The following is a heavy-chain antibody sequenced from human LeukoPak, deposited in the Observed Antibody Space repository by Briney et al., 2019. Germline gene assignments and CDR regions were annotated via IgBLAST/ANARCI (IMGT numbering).Heavy chain of an antibody. CDR1: GGSFSGYY. Sequence: SETLSLTCAVYGGSFSGYYWSWIRQPPGTGLEWIGEINHSGSTNYNPSLKSRVTISVDTSKNQFSLKLSSVTAADTAVYYCARGGYCSGGSCYSPPKLFDYWGQGTLVTVSS. CDR3: ARGGYCSGGSCYSPPKLFDY. D-gene: IGHD2-15*01. CDR2: INHSGST. V-gene: IGHV4-34*01. J-gene: IGHJ4*02.